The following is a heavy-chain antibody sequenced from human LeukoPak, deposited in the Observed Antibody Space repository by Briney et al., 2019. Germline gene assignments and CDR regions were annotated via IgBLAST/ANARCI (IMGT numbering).Heavy chain of an antibody. J-gene: IGHJ6*03. V-gene: IGHV1-18*01. D-gene: IGHD2-21*02. Sequence: ASVKVSCKASGYTFTSYGISWVRQAPGQGLEWMGWISAYNGNTNYAQKLQGRVTTTTDTSTSTAYMELRSLRSDDTAVYYCARDMTEHYYYYMDVWGKGTTVTVSS. CDR2: ISAYNGNT. CDR3: ARDMTEHYYYYMDV. CDR1: GYTFTSYG.